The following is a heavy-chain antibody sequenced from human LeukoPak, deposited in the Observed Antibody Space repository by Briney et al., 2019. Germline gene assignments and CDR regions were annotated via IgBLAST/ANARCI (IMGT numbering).Heavy chain of an antibody. J-gene: IGHJ4*02. V-gene: IGHV4-34*01. Sequence: SGTLSLTCAVYGGSFSGYYWTWIRQAPGKGLEWIGEINQSGVTNYSPSLKSRVSISVDTSTNQFSLKLSSVTAADTAVYFCARGREPARPPLGYWGQGTLVTVSS. CDR2: INQSGVT. CDR1: GGSFSGYY. D-gene: IGHD1-14*01. CDR3: ARGREPARPPLGY.